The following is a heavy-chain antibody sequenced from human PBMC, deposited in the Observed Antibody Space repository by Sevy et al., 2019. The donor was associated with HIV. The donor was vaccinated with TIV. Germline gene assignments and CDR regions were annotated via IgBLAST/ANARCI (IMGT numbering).Heavy chain of an antibody. D-gene: IGHD2-21*01. CDR2: MYSSGNT. V-gene: IGHV4-39*01. CDR3: ARQGGIVDRAFDY. CDR1: GGSISSSSYD. Sequence: SETLSLTCTVSGGSISSSSYDWGWIRQPPGKGLEWIGSMYSSGNTYYNPSLKSRVTIFVDTSKNQISLKLTLVTAADTAVYYCARQGGIVDRAFDYRGQGTLVTVSS. J-gene: IGHJ4*02.